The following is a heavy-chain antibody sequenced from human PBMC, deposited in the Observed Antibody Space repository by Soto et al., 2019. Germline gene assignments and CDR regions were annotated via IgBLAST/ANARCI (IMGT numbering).Heavy chain of an antibody. J-gene: IGHJ4*02. CDR2: IIPIFGTA. Sequence: QVQLVQSGAEVKKPGSSVKVSCKASGGTFSSYAISWVRQAPGQGLEWMGGIIPIFGTANYAQKFQGSVTITADESTSTAYMEVSSMRSEDTAVYYCARRKWRAGTNGTHFDYWGQGTLVTVSS. CDR1: GGTFSSYA. D-gene: IGHD2-8*01. CDR3: ARRKWRAGTNGTHFDY. V-gene: IGHV1-69*12.